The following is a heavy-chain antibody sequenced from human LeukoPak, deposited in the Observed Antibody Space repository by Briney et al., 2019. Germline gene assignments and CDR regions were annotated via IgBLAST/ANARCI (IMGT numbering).Heavy chain of an antibody. J-gene: IGHJ4*02. D-gene: IGHD2-2*01. V-gene: IGHV4-38-2*01. CDR1: GYSFTSGHY. Sequence: SETLSLTCSVSGYSFTSGHYWGWIRPPPGKGLEWIANIYHTGNAHYNPSLKSRVTISVDTSKNQFYLKLSSVTAADTAVYYCARYCTSTACILRGFDYWGQGTLVTVSS. CDR3: ARYCTSTACILRGFDY. CDR2: IYHTGNA.